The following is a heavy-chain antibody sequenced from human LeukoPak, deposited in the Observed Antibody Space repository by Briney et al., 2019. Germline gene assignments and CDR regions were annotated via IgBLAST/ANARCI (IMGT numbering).Heavy chain of an antibody. Sequence: GGSLRLSCAASGFTFSSFAMSWVRQAPGKGLEWVSAISGNAVGTYYADSVKGRFTISRDNSKNTLYLQMNSLRADDTAVYYCARDSLYCSRTNCYTDFDYWGQGTLVTVSS. CDR1: GFTFSSFA. CDR3: ARDSLYCSRTNCYTDFDY. D-gene: IGHD2-2*02. CDR2: ISGNAVGT. J-gene: IGHJ4*02. V-gene: IGHV3-23*01.